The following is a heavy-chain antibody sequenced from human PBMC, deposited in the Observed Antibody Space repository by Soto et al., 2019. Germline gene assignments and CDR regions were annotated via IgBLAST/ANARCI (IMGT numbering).Heavy chain of an antibody. J-gene: IGHJ1*01. CDR3: ARGGGDDSLAF. V-gene: IGHV4-30-2*06. Sequence: PSYTLSLMCGGSGFTVSFCGDAGCWIQKSPGKGLEWLGYISHLETTYYNPSFKSRLSLSIDRTRNQFSLSLSSMTAADKAVYYGARGGGDDSLAFWGKG. CDR2: ISHLETT. CDR1: GFTVSFCGDA. D-gene: IGHD2-21*02.